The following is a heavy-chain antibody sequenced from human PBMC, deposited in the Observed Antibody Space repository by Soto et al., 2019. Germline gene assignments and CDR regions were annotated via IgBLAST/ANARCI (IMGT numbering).Heavy chain of an antibody. V-gene: IGHV3-48*03. Sequence: GGSLRLSCAASGFTFSSYEMNWVRQAPGKGLEWVSYISSSGSAIYYADSVKGRFTISRDNAKNSLHLQMNSLRAEDTAVYYCAREGLGYCSSTSCYMGWFDPWGQGTLVTVSS. D-gene: IGHD2-2*02. CDR2: ISSSGSAI. CDR3: AREGLGYCSSTSCYMGWFDP. J-gene: IGHJ5*02. CDR1: GFTFSSYE.